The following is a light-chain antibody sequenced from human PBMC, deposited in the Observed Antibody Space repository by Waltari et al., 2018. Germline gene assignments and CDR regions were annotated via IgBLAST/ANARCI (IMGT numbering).Light chain of an antibody. V-gene: IGLV2-14*01. CDR2: DVN. CDR1: SSDIGGYNY. Sequence: QSALTQPASVSGSPGQSITISCTGTSSDIGGYNYVSWYQQYPGEAPKGVIYDVNSRPSGLSNRFSRSTSGNTASLTISWLQAEDEADYYCNSHSSSDTPSVFGGGTKLTVL. CDR3: NSHSSSDTPSV. J-gene: IGLJ3*02.